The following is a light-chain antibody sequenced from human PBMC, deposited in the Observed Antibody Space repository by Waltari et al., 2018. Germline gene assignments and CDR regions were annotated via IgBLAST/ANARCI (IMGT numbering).Light chain of an antibody. CDR2: RND. CDR3: VAWDDSLSATV. V-gene: IGLV1-47*01. J-gene: IGLJ3*02. Sequence: QSVLTQPPSASGTPGQRVTISCSGSSSTLGSNYVYWYQHLPGTAPKLLIYRNDQRSSGVPDRFSGSKSGTSASLAISELRSEDEADYYCVAWDDSLSATVFGGGTKLTVL. CDR1: SSTLGSNY.